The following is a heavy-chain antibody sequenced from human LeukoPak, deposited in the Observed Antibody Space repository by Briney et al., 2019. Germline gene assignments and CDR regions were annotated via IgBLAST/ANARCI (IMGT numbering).Heavy chain of an antibody. Sequence: SETLSLTCAVYGGSFSGYYWSWIRQPPGKGLEWIGEINHSGSTNYNPSLKSRVTISVDTSKNQFSLKLSSVTAADTAVYYCARETFRGVIVIWGQGTLVTVSS. D-gene: IGHD3-16*02. CDR1: GGSFSGYY. CDR2: INHSGST. CDR3: ARETFRGVIVI. J-gene: IGHJ4*02. V-gene: IGHV4-34*01.